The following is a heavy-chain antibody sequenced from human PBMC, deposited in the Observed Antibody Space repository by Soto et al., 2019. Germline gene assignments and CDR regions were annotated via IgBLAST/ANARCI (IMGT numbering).Heavy chain of an antibody. CDR2: IYYSGST. Sequence: SETLSLTCTVSGGSISSGGYYWSWIRQHPGKGLEWIGYIYYSGSTYYNPSLKSRVTISVDTSKNQFSLKLSSVTAADTAVYYCARVGPDIVLIDYWGQGTLVTVSS. J-gene: IGHJ4*02. CDR1: GGSISSGGYY. D-gene: IGHD2-8*01. CDR3: ARVGPDIVLIDY. V-gene: IGHV4-31*03.